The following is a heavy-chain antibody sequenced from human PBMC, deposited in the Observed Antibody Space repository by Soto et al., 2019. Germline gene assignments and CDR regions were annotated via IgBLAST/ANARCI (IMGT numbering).Heavy chain of an antibody. CDR1: GGSISRGGYS. Sequence: QLQLQESGSGLVKPSQTLSLTCADSGGSISRGGYSWSWIRQPPGKGLEWIGYIYHSGTTYYNRSIQRRVTISADRSKNAFSLKPRSATAADTAVYYCARVPHRWGQGTLVTVSS. CDR2: IYHSGTT. J-gene: IGHJ5*02. V-gene: IGHV4-30-2*01. D-gene: IGHD2-2*01. CDR3: ARVPHR.